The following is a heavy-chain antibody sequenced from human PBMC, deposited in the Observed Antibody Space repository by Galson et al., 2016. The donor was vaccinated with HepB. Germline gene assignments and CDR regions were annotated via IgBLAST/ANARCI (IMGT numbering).Heavy chain of an antibody. D-gene: IGHD5-24*01. CDR2: VYWNDDK. CDR1: GVAVSTSGVG. J-gene: IGHJ6*02. CDR3: ANTWVDGYKAPVHHYYGMDI. V-gene: IGHV2-5*01. Sequence: PALVKPTQTLTLTCTFSGVAVSTSGVGVGWIRQPPGKALEWLAVVYWNDDKRYSPSLTSRPTITKDTAKNQVVLRMTNMGPVDTGTYYCANTWVDGYKAPVHHYYGMDIWGQGTTVTVSS.